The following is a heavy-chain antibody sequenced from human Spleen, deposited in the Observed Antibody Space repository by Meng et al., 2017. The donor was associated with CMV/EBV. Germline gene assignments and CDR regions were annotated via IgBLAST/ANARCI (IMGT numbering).Heavy chain of an antibody. Sequence: QLQQLGAGLLKPSEPLSLTCAVYGESFSGYYWSWIRQPPGKGLQWIGEINHSGSTNYNPSLKSRVTISVDTSKNQFSLKLSSVTAADTAVYYCAREDCSGGSCSYFDYWGRGTLVTVSS. V-gene: IGHV4-34*02. J-gene: IGHJ4*02. CDR3: AREDCSGGSCSYFDY. CDR1: GESFSGYY. D-gene: IGHD2-15*01. CDR2: INHSGST.